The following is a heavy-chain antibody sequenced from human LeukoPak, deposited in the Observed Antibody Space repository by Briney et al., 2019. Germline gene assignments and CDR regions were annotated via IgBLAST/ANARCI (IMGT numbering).Heavy chain of an antibody. Sequence: GGSLRLSCAASGFTFSSYAMSWVRQAPGKGLEWVSAISGSGGSTYYADSVKGRFTISRDNSKNTLYLQMNSLRAEDTAVYYCASYDYVGGSYRTPFDCWGQGTLVTVSS. V-gene: IGHV3-23*01. J-gene: IGHJ4*02. D-gene: IGHD3-16*02. CDR3: ASYDYVGGSYRTPFDC. CDR1: GFTFSSYA. CDR2: ISGSGGST.